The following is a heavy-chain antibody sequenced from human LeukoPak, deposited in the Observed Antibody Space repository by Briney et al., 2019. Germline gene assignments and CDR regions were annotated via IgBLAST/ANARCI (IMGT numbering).Heavy chain of an antibody. Sequence: ASVKVSCKASGYTFTSYYMHWVRQAPGQGLEWMGWINPNSGGTNYAQKFQGRVTMTRDTSISTAYMELSRLRSDDTAVYYCARITRGYCSSTSCYAFDPWGQGTLVTVSS. CDR3: ARITRGYCSSTSCYAFDP. CDR2: INPNSGGT. J-gene: IGHJ5*02. D-gene: IGHD2-2*01. V-gene: IGHV1-2*02. CDR1: GYTFTSYY.